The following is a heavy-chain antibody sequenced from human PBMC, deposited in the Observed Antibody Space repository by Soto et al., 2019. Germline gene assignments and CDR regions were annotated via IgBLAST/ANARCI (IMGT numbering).Heavy chain of an antibody. CDR3: AREGIRSPLYY. Sequence: EVQLVESGGGLVQPGGSLRLSCAVSGFTVSSNYMSWVRQAPGKGLEWVSVIYSGGSTYYADSVKGRFTISRDNSKNTLYPQMNSLRAEDTAVYYCAREGIRSPLYYWGQGTLVTVSS. CDR1: GFTVSSNY. D-gene: IGHD4-17*01. J-gene: IGHJ4*02. V-gene: IGHV3-66*01. CDR2: IYSGGST.